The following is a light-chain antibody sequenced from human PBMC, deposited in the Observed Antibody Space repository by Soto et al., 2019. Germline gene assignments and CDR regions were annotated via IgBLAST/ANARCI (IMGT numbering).Light chain of an antibody. Sequence: QSALTQPPSASGSPGQSVTISCTGTSSDVGGYNYVSWYQQYPGKVPKLMIYEVNKRPSGVPDRFSGSKSGNTASLTVSGLQAEDEAEYYCTSYAGGNNVFGTGTKRTVL. CDR1: SSDVGGYNY. CDR3: TSYAGGNNV. J-gene: IGLJ1*01. CDR2: EVN. V-gene: IGLV2-8*01.